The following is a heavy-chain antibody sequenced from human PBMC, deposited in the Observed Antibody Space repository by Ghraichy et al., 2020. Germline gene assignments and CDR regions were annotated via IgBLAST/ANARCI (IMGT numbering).Heavy chain of an antibody. Sequence: SQTLSLTCTFSGDSFSSYYWSWIRQPPGKGLEWIGYIYYSGSTNYNPSLKSRVTMSVDTSKNQFSLKLSSVTAADTAVYYCARGTSYYDYSGSYVYYFDYWGQGILVTVSS. J-gene: IGHJ4*02. CDR2: IYYSGST. CDR3: ARGTSYYDYSGSYVYYFDY. CDR1: GDSFSSYY. V-gene: IGHV4-59*01. D-gene: IGHD3-22*01.